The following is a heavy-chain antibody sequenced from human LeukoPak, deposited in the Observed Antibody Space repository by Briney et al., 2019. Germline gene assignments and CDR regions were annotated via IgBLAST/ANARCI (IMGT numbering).Heavy chain of an antibody. J-gene: IGHJ1*01. CDR2: IYHSGST. CDR3: ARGRIAARPTPEYFQH. V-gene: IGHV4-30-2*01. CDR1: GGSISSGGYY. Sequence: SQTLSLTCTVSGGSISSGGYYWSWIRQPPGKGLEWIGYIYHSGSTYYNPSLKSRVTISVDRSKNQFSLKLSSVTAADTAVYYCARGRIAARPTPEYFQHWGQGTLVTVSS. D-gene: IGHD6-6*01.